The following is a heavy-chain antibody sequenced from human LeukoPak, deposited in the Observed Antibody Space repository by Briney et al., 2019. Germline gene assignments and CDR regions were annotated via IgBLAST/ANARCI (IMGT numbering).Heavy chain of an antibody. CDR2: IYPGDSDT. V-gene: IGHV5-51*01. Sequence: GESLKLSCKGSGYRFTSYWIGWVRQMPGKGLEWMGIIYPGDSDTRYSPSFQGQVTISADKYISTPYLQWSSLKASDTAMNYCARQTGGSYSGPDYWGQGTLVTVSS. CDR1: GYRFTSYW. D-gene: IGHD1-26*01. CDR3: ARQTGGSYSGPDY. J-gene: IGHJ4*02.